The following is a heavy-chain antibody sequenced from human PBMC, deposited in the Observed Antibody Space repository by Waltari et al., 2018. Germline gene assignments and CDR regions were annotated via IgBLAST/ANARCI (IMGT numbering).Heavy chain of an antibody. V-gene: IGHV4-4*07. J-gene: IGHJ5*02. CDR3: AREFDSSGYYYRAA. D-gene: IGHD3-22*01. CDR1: GDSISDYY. Sequence: QVQLQESGPRLVKPSETLSLTCTVSGDSISDYYWSWIRPPAGKGLEWIGRIDPSGTTKYNPSIKSRVTMSGDTSKNQFSLRLRSVTVADTAVYYCAREFDSSGYYYRAAWGQGALVTVSS. CDR2: IDPSGTT.